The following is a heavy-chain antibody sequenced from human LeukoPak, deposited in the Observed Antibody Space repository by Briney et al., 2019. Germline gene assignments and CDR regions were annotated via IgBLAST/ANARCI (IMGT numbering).Heavy chain of an antibody. Sequence: PGGSLRLSCAASGFTFSSYAMSWVRQAPGKGLEWVSAIRGSGGSTYYADSVKGRFTNSRDNSKNTLYLQMNSLRAEDTAVYYCAKGPLRGITMVPLDYWGQGTLVTVSS. CDR1: GFTFSSYA. V-gene: IGHV3-23*01. CDR2: IRGSGGST. J-gene: IGHJ4*02. D-gene: IGHD3-10*01. CDR3: AKGPLRGITMVPLDY.